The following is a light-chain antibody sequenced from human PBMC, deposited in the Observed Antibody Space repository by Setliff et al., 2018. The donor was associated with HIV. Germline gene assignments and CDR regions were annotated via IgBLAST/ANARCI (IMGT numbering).Light chain of an antibody. J-gene: IGLJ3*02. Sequence: QSALAQPRSVSGSPGQSVTISCTGSSGDVGRNNYVSWYQQHPGKAPKLLIYDVTKRPSGVPDRFSGSKSGNTASLTISGLQAEDETDYYCCSYAGSYTVFGGGTKVTVL. CDR2: DVT. CDR3: CSYAGSYTV. CDR1: SGDVGRNNY. V-gene: IGLV2-11*01.